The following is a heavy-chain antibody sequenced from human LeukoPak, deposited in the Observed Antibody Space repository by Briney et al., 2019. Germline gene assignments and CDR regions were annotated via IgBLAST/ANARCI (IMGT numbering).Heavy chain of an antibody. CDR1: GYTFTGYY. D-gene: IGHD1-20*01. V-gene: IGHV1-2*02. CDR2: INPNSGGT. CDR3: ARVRYNWNYFAF. J-gene: IGHJ4*02. Sequence: ASVKVSCKASGYTFTGYYMHWVRQAPGQGLEWMGWINPNSGGTNYAQKFQGRVTMTRDTSISTAYMELSRLRSDDTAVYYCARVRYNWNYFAFWGQGTLVTVSS.